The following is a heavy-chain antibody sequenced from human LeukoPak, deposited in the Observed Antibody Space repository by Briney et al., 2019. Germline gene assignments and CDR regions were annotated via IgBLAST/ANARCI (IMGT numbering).Heavy chain of an antibody. D-gene: IGHD6-13*01. J-gene: IGHJ1*01. CDR2: IYTSGST. CDR1: GGSISSYY. CDR3: AVSTAAGTLQH. Sequence: SETLSLTCTVSGGSISSYYWSWIRQPAGKGLEWIGCIYTSGSTNYNPSLKSRVTMSVDTSKNQFSLKLSSVTAADTAVYYCAVSTAAGTLQHWGQGTLVTVSS. V-gene: IGHV4-4*07.